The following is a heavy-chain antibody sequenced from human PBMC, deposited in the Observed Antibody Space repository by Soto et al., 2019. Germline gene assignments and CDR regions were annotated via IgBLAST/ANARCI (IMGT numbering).Heavy chain of an antibody. V-gene: IGHV3-73*02. CDR3: TRRGSSGSDY. CDR2: IRSKANSYAT. CDR1: GFTFRGSA. J-gene: IGHJ4*02. D-gene: IGHD6-19*01. Sequence: EVQLVESGGGLVQPGGSLKLSCAASGFTFRGSAMHGVRQASGKGLEWVGRIRSKANSYATAYAASVKGRFTISRDDSKNTAYLQMNSLKTEDTAVYYCTRRGSSGSDYWGQGTLVTVSS.